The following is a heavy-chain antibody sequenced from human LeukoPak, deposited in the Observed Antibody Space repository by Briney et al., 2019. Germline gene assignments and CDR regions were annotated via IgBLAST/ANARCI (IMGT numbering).Heavy chain of an antibody. Sequence: ASVKVSCKASGYTFPSYFMHWVRQAPGQGLEWMGIINPTGGSTTYAQKFQGRVTMTRDTSTSTVYMELSSLRSDNTAVYYCARTAARRFDYWGQGTLVTVSS. CDR3: ARTAARRFDY. CDR1: GYTFPSYF. CDR2: INPTGGST. D-gene: IGHD6-6*01. J-gene: IGHJ4*02. V-gene: IGHV1-46*01.